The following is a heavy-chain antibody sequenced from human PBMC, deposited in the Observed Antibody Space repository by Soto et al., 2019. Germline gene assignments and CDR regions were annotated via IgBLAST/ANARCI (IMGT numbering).Heavy chain of an antibody. CDR3: ARDLKLSVSRGFDP. CDR2: IYYSGST. J-gene: IGHJ5*02. Sequence: PSETLSLTCTVSGGSISSYYWSWIRQPPGKGLEWIGHIYYSGSTNYNPSLKSRVTISVDTSKNQFSLKLSSVTAADTAVYYCARDLKLSVSRGFDPWGQGTLVTVSS. CDR1: GGSISSYY. D-gene: IGHD1-7*01. V-gene: IGHV4-59*01.